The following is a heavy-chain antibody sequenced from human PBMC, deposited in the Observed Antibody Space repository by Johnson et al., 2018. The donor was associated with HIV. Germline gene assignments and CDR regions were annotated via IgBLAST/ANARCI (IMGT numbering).Heavy chain of an antibody. J-gene: IGHJ3*02. D-gene: IGHD1-1*01. V-gene: IGHV3-30*19. Sequence: QMLLVESGGGVVQPGGSLRLSCAASGFTFSSYGMHWVRQAPGKGLEWVAVISYDGSNKYYADSVKGRFTISKDNSKNTLYLQMNSLRAEDTDVYSCAIRVEGRRSANDAFDIWGQGTMVTVSS. CDR2: ISYDGSNK. CDR3: AIRVEGRRSANDAFDI. CDR1: GFTFSSYG.